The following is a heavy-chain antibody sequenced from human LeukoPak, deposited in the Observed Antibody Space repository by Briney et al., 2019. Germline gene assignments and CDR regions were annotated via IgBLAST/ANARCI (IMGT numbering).Heavy chain of an antibody. D-gene: IGHD6-25*01. Sequence: PSETLSLTCTVSGGSITSYYWSWIRRPPGKGLEGIGYIYYSGSTNYNPSLKSRVTISVDTSKNQFSLKLSSVTAADTAVYYCARGRLHADYWGQGALVTVSS. CDR2: IYYSGST. CDR3: ARGRLHADY. V-gene: IGHV4-59*08. J-gene: IGHJ4*02. CDR1: GGSITSYY.